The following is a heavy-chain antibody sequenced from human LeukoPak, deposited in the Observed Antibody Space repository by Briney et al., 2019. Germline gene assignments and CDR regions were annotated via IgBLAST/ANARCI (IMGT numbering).Heavy chain of an antibody. CDR1: GFTFSTYA. Sequence: SGGSLRLSCTASGFTFSTYAMNWVRQAPGKGLEWVSVIFGNGAGTNYADSVKGRFTISRDNSKNTLYLQMTSLRAEDTAVYYCAKDRIRDGFYSVDSWGQGALVTVSS. CDR2: IFGNGAGT. CDR3: AKDRIRDGFYSVDS. V-gene: IGHV3-23*01. J-gene: IGHJ4*02. D-gene: IGHD3-3*01.